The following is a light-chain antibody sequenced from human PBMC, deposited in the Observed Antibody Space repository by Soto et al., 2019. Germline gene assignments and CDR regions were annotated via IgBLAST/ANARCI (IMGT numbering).Light chain of an antibody. Sequence: ALKMTQSPSSLSSSLGDSVTITCRASQGIRNDLDWFQQKTGKAPKLLIYAASNLQSGVPERLSGSGSGTDLNLTISRLQPEDFATYYCLKKYFYPFTCGPGTKVDIK. CDR2: AAS. CDR3: LKKYFYPFT. CDR1: QGIRND. J-gene: IGKJ3*01. V-gene: IGKV1-6*01.